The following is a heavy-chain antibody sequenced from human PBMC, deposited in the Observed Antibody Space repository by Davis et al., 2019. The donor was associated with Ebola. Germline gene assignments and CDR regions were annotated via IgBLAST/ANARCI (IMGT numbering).Heavy chain of an antibody. J-gene: IGHJ6*03. V-gene: IGHV1-2*02. CDR2: INPNSGGT. D-gene: IGHD2-2*01. Sequence: ASVKVSCKASGYTFTSYYMHWVRQAPGQGLEWMGWINPNSGGTNYAQKFQDRVTMTRNTSISTAYMELSSLRSEDTAVYYCARVRYCSSTSCYRTPEYYYYMDVWGKGTTVTVSS. CDR3: ARVRYCSSTSCYRTPEYYYYMDV. CDR1: GYTFTSYY.